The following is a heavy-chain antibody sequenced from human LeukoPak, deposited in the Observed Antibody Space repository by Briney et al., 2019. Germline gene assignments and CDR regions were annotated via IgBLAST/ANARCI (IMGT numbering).Heavy chain of an antibody. CDR3: ARVTYSRSSISVDAFDI. V-gene: IGHV4-59*12. J-gene: IGHJ3*02. CDR1: GGSISSYY. CDR2: IYSSGST. D-gene: IGHD6-6*01. Sequence: SETLSLTCTVSGGSISSYYWSWIRQPPGKGLEWIGYIYSSGSTNYNPSLKSRVTMSVDTSKNQFSLKLSSVTAADTAVYHCARVTYSRSSISVDAFDIWGQGAMVTVSS.